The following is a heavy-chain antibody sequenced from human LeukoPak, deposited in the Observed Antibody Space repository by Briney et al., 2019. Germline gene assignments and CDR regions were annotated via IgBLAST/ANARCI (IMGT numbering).Heavy chain of an antibody. J-gene: IGHJ6*02. CDR2: IYYSGST. D-gene: IGHD4-17*01. Sequence: SETLSLTCTVSGGSISSYYWSWIRQPPGKGLEWVGYIYYSGSTNYNPSLKSRVTISVDTSKNQFSPKLGSVTAADTAVYYCARMTTVTYFYYYYGMDVWGQGTTVTVSS. V-gene: IGHV4-59*01. CDR3: ARMTTVTYFYYYYGMDV. CDR1: GGSISSYY.